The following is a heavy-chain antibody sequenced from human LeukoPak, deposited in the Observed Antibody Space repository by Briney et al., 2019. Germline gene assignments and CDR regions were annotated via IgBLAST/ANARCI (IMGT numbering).Heavy chain of an antibody. J-gene: IGHJ4*02. CDR3: VRDRGGYEGYYFDY. V-gene: IGHV1-2*02. CDR1: GYTFTGYY. CDR2: INPNSGGT. D-gene: IGHD5-24*01. Sequence: ASVKVSCKASGYTFTGYYMHWVRQAPGQGLEWMGWINPNSGGTNYAQKFQGRVTMTRDTSISTAYMELSRLRSDDTAVYYCVRDRGGYEGYYFDYWGQGTLVTVSS.